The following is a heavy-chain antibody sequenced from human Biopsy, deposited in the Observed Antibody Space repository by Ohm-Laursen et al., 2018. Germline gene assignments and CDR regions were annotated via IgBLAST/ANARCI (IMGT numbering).Heavy chain of an antibody. J-gene: IGHJ6*02. CDR1: GFSVSSYD. CDR2: ISETSSHI. CDR3: ARDPIVGNKADGIDV. V-gene: IGHV3-21*01. D-gene: IGHD1-26*01. Sequence: SLRLSCAASGFSVSSYDMNWVRQAPGKGLEWISYISETSSHIYDADSVRGRFTVARDIAKNSLYLQLNSLRVEDTAGYYCARDPIVGNKADGIDVLGQGTTVTVSS.